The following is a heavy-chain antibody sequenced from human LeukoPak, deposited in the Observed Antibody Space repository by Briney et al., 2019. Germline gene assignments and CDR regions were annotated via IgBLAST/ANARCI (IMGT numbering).Heavy chain of an antibody. V-gene: IGHV1-46*03. CDR3: ASSGYPDYYYYGMDV. CDR1: GYTFTRYY. D-gene: IGHD3-22*01. J-gene: IGHJ6*02. Sequence: GASVKVSFTASGYTFTRYYIHWVRQAPGQGLEWMGIINPSGGSTTYAQKFQGRVTMTRDTSTSTAYMELRSLRSDDTAVYYRASSGYPDYYYYGMDVWGQGTTVTVSS. CDR2: INPSGGST.